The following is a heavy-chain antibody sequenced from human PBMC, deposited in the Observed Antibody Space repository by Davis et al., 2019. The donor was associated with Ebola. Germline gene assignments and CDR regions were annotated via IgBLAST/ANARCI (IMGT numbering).Heavy chain of an antibody. CDR2: IKQDGSEK. J-gene: IGHJ6*02. V-gene: IGHV3-7*01. CDR3: ARDSPRTSSWYGIYYYYYGMDV. Sequence: PGGSLRLFCAASGFTFSSYWMSWVRQAPGKGLEWVANIKQDGSEKYYVDSVKGRFTISRDNAKNSLYLQMNSLRAEDTAVYYCARDSPRTSSWYGIYYYYYGMDVWGQGTTVTVSS. CDR1: GFTFSSYW. D-gene: IGHD6-13*01.